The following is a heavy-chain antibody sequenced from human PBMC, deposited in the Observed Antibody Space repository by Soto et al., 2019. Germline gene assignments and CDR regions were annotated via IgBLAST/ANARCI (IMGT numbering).Heavy chain of an antibody. CDR2: ISYDGSNK. J-gene: IGHJ5*02. V-gene: IGHV3-30*18. Sequence: GGSLRLSCAASGFTFSSYGMHWVRQAPGKGLEWVAVISYDGSNKYYADSVKGRFTISRDNSKNTLYLQMNSLRAEDTAVYYCAKDLVTTGANWFDPWGQGTPVTVSS. CDR1: GFTFSSYG. CDR3: AKDLVTTGANWFDP. D-gene: IGHD4-17*01.